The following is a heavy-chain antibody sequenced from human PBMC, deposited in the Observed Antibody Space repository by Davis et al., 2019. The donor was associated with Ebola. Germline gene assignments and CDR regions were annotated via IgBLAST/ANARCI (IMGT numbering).Heavy chain of an antibody. CDR3: TIGGTTGGFDY. V-gene: IGHV1-24*01. Sequence: ASVKVSCQVSGYTLTELSMHWVRQAPGKGLEWMGSFDPEDGEAIYAQKFQDRVIVTEDTSTDTAYMELSSLRSDDTAVYYCTIGGTTGGFDYWGQGTLVTVSS. CDR1: GYTLTELS. CDR2: FDPEDGEA. D-gene: IGHD3-16*01. J-gene: IGHJ4*02.